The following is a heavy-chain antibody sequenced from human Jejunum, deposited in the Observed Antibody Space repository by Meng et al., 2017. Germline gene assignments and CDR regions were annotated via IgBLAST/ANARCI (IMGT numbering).Heavy chain of an antibody. D-gene: IGHD3-10*01. V-gene: IGHV4-38-2*01. CDR3: ARGPNYGPGTYYNFDY. CDR1: GFTFSNYA. CDR2: IFHTGIT. Sequence: GSLRLSCAASGFTFSNYAMHWVRQSPGKGLEWIGSIFHTGITSYTPSLKSRVAMSVDTSKNQFSLKLSSVTAADTAVYYCARGPNYGPGTYYNFDYWGQGTLVTVSS. J-gene: IGHJ4*02.